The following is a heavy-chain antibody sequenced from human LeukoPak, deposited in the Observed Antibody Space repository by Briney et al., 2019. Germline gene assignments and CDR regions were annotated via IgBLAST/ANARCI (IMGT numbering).Heavy chain of an antibody. CDR2: ISAGGGST. D-gene: IGHD3-22*01. Sequence: GGSLRLSCTASGFTFSSYAMSWVRQAPGKGLEWVSAISAGGGSTYYADSVKGRFTISRDNSKNTLYLQMNSLRAEDTAVYYCAKTAMIVPGSDAFDIWGQGTMVTVSS. CDR3: AKTAMIVPGSDAFDI. V-gene: IGHV3-23*01. CDR1: GFTFSSYA. J-gene: IGHJ3*02.